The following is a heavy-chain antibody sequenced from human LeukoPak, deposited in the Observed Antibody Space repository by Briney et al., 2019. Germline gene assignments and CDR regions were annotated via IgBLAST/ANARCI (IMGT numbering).Heavy chain of an antibody. V-gene: IGHV3-53*01. CDR2: IYSGGTT. J-gene: IGHJ4*02. D-gene: IGHD3-22*01. CDR1: GFTVSSSY. Sequence: GGSLRLSCAASGFTVSSSYMSWVRQAPGKGLEWVSLIYSGGTTYYADSVKGRFTISRDDSKNTLYLQMNSLRAEDTAVYYCAKVREDYYDSSGIFDYWGQGTLVTVSS. CDR3: AKVREDYYDSSGIFDY.